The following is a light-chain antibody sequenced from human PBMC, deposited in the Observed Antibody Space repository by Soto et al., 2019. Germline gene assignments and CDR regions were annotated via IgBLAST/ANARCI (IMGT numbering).Light chain of an antibody. Sequence: ELVMTQSPGTLSLSPGERATVSCMSSQSVTSIYLAWYQQKPGQAPRLLIYGASSRASGIPDRFSGSGSGTDFTLTISRLEPEDFAVYYCQQFGSSPGTFGQGTKVDIK. CDR2: GAS. CDR1: QSVTSIY. V-gene: IGKV3-20*01. J-gene: IGKJ1*01. CDR3: QQFGSSPGT.